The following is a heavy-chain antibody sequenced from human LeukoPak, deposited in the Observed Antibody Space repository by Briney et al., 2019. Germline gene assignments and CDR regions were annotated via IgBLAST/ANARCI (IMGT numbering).Heavy chain of an antibody. V-gene: IGHV1-2*02. D-gene: IGHD3-22*01. Sequence: WASVKVSCKASGYPFTGYYIHWVRQAPGQGLEWMGWINPNSGGTNYAQKFQGRVTMTRDTSISTAYMELSRLRSDDTAVYYCARDQYYYDSSGYYLGYFQHWGQGTLVTVSS. J-gene: IGHJ1*01. CDR1: GYPFTGYY. CDR2: INPNSGGT. CDR3: ARDQYYYDSSGYYLGYFQH.